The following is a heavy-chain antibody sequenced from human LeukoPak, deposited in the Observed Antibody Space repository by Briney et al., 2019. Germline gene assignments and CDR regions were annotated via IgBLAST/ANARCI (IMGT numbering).Heavy chain of an antibody. D-gene: IGHD2-15*01. V-gene: IGHV3-21*01. CDR3: ASLGVVVAALNWFDP. J-gene: IGHJ5*02. Sequence: PGGSLRLSCAASGFTFSSYSMNWVRQAPGKGLEWVSSISSSCSYIYYADSVKGRFTISRDNAKNSLYLQMNSLRAEDTAVYYCASLGVVVAALNWFDPWGQGTLVTVSS. CDR1: GFTFSSYS. CDR2: ISSSCSYI.